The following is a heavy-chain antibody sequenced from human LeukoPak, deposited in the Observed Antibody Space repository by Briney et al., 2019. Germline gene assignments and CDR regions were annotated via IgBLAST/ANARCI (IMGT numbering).Heavy chain of an antibody. CDR1: GFTFSSHS. CDR3: ARGHQDIVVVVHGWFDP. J-gene: IGHJ5*02. V-gene: IGHV3-21*01. Sequence: GGSLRLSCAASGFTFSSHSMNWVRQAPGKGLEGVSSISSSSSYIYYADSVKGRFTISRDNAKNSLYLQMNSLRAEDTAVYYCARGHQDIVVVVHGWFDPWGQGTLVTVSS. CDR2: ISSSSSYI. D-gene: IGHD2-15*01.